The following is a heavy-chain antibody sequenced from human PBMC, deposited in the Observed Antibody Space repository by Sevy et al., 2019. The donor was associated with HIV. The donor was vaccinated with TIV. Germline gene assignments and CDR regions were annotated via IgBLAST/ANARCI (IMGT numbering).Heavy chain of an antibody. V-gene: IGHV4-4*07. CDR1: GGSISSYY. CDR3: ARDLTPTYYYGSGSYSVLGGFDY. CDR2: IYTSGST. Sequence: SETLSLTCTVSGGSISSYYWSWIRQPAGKGLEWIGRIYTSGSTNYNPSLKSRVTMSVDTSKNQFSLKLSSVTAADTALYYCARDLTPTYYYGSGSYSVLGGFDYWGQGTLVTVSS. D-gene: IGHD3-10*01. J-gene: IGHJ4*02.